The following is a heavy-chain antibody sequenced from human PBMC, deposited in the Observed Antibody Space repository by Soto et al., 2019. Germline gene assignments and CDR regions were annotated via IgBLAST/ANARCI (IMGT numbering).Heavy chain of an antibody. CDR3: ARDRFLEWKGPDSLGY. CDR2: ISSSGSTI. V-gene: IGHV3-48*03. J-gene: IGHJ4*02. D-gene: IGHD3-3*01. CDR1: GFTFSSYE. Sequence: PGGSLRLSCAASGFTFSSYEMNWVRQAPGKGLEWVSYISSSGSTIYYADSVKGRFTVSRDNAKNSLYLQMNSLRAEDTAVYYCARDRFLEWKGPDSLGYWGQGTLVTVSS.